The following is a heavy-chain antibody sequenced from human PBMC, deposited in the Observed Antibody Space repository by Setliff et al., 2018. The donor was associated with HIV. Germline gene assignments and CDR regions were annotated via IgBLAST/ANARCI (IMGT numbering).Heavy chain of an antibody. V-gene: IGHV1-2*02. J-gene: IGHJ3*02. CDR1: GYTFTGYY. CDR2: INPNSGGT. D-gene: IGHD3-22*01. Sequence: ASVKVSCKASGYTFTGYYMHWVRQAPGQGLEWMGWINPNSGGTNYAQKFQGRVTMTRDTSISTAYMELSRLRYDDTAVYYCARDRYYDSSGYYWFDAFDIWGQGTMVTVSS. CDR3: ARDRYYDSSGYYWFDAFDI.